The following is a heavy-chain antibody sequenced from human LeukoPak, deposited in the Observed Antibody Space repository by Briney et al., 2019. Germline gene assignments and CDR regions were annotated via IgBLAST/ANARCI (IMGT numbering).Heavy chain of an antibody. CDR2: IYYSGSS. D-gene: IGHD5-18*01. CDR3: ARMGRGNTFDY. V-gene: IGHV4-59*01. Sequence: SETLSLTCSVSGGPINSYYWSWIRKPPGKGLEWIAYIYYSGSSNYNPSLKSRVTISVDTSKNQFSLKLSSVPAADTAVYYCARMGRGNTFDYWGQGILVTVSS. J-gene: IGHJ4*02. CDR1: GGPINSYY.